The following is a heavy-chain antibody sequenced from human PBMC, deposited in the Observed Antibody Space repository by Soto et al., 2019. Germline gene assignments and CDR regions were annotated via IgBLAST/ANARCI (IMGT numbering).Heavy chain of an antibody. CDR3: ASSRGYSSSLAFDY. J-gene: IGHJ4*02. Sequence: GESLKISCKGSGYSFTIYWISWVRQMPGKGLEWMGRIDPSDSYTNYSPSFQGHVTISADKSISTAYLQWSSLKASDTAMYYCASSRGYSSSLAFDYWGQGTLVTVSS. V-gene: IGHV5-10-1*01. CDR2: IDPSDSYT. CDR1: GYSFTIYW. D-gene: IGHD6-13*01.